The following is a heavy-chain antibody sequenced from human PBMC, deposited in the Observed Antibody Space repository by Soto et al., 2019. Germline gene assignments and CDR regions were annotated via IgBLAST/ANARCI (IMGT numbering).Heavy chain of an antibody. CDR3: AKDHITIFGVVWAFDI. CDR2: ISGSGGST. Sequence: EVQLLESGGGLVQPGGSLRLSCAASGFTFSSYAMSWVRQAPGKGLEWVSAISGSGGSTYYADSVKGRFTISRDNSKNTLYLQMNSLRAEDTAVYYCAKDHITIFGVVWAFDIWGQGTMVTVSS. D-gene: IGHD3-3*01. J-gene: IGHJ3*02. V-gene: IGHV3-23*01. CDR1: GFTFSSYA.